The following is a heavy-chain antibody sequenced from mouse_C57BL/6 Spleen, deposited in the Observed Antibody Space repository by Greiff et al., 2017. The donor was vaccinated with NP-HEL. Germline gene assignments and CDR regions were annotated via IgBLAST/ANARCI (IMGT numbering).Heavy chain of an antibody. J-gene: IGHJ2*01. CDR2: FHPYNDDT. D-gene: IGHD2-4*01. V-gene: IGHV1-47*01. CDR3: ERLYYDYDGAYFDY. CDR1: GYTFTTYP. Sequence: QVQLKQSGAELVKPGASVKMSCKASGYTFTTYPIEWMKQNHGQSLEWIGNFHPYNDDTKYNEKFKGKATLTVEKSSSTVYLELSRLTSDDSAVYYCERLYYDYDGAYFDYWGQGTTLTVSS.